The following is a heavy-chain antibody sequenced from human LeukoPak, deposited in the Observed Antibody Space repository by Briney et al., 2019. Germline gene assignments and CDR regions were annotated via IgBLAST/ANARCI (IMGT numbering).Heavy chain of an antibody. J-gene: IGHJ4*02. V-gene: IGHV3-33*01. Sequence: PGRSLRLSCAASGFTFSSFGMHWVRQAPGKGLEWVAVIWYDGNNKYYADSVKGRFTISRDNSKNTLYLQMNSLRAEDTAVYYCARLPLTARRHFEYWGQGTLVTVSS. D-gene: IGHD5-18*01. CDR3: ARLPLTARRHFEY. CDR1: GFTFSSFG. CDR2: IWYDGNNK.